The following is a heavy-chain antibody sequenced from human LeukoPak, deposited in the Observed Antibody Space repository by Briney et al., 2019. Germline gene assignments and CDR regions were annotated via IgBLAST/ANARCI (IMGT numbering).Heavy chain of an antibody. Sequence: GASVKVSCKASGYTFTVYYMHWVRQAPGQGLEWMGWINPNSGGTNYAQKFQGRVTMTRDTSISTAYMELSRLRSDDTAVYYCASTDVTYYYDSSGYPPLDYWGQGTLVTVSS. V-gene: IGHV1-2*02. CDR1: GYTFTVYY. J-gene: IGHJ4*02. D-gene: IGHD3-22*01. CDR3: ASTDVTYYYDSSGYPPLDY. CDR2: INPNSGGT.